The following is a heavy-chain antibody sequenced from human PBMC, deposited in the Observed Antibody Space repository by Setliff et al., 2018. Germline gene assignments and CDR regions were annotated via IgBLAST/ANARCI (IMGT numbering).Heavy chain of an antibody. J-gene: IGHJ4*02. CDR1: FDYAGLHY. Sequence: SETLSLTCTVSFDYAGLHYWTWIRQPPGKGLQWLGHIHYSGTSNYNPSLKGRATMTIDTSRQRFSLHLKSVTDADTATYYCAKFGTTAPDSWGQGTLVTVS. CDR2: IHYSGTS. V-gene: IGHV4-59*02. D-gene: IGHD1-7*01. CDR3: AKFGTTAPDS.